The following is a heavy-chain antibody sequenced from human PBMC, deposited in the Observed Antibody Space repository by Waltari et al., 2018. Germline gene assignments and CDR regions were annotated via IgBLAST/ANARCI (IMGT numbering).Heavy chain of an antibody. Sequence: EVQLVESGGGLVQPGGSLRPPCAACGFSFTNLLVSWVRQGPGKGMGWGANIKPDGTEKYYVDSGKGRFTISRDNAKNSVYLQMTGLRVDDTAVYYCAREGGDVLTGYFSPNDPDYWGQGALVTVSS. J-gene: IGHJ4*02. CDR2: IKPDGTEK. CDR3: AREGGDVLTGYFSPNDPDY. CDR1: GFSFTNLL. D-gene: IGHD3-9*01. V-gene: IGHV3-7*01.